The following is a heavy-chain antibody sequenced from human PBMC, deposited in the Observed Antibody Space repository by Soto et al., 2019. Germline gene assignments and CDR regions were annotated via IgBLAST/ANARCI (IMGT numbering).Heavy chain of an antibody. CDR3: ARGLRFLEWLLYYYYGMDV. J-gene: IGHJ6*02. V-gene: IGHV4-34*01. CDR1: GGSFSGYY. D-gene: IGHD3-3*01. Sequence: QVQLQQWGAGLLKPSETLSLTCAVYGGSFSGYYWSWIRQPPGKGLEWTGEINHSGSTNYNPSLKSRVTISVDASKHQFSLKLSSVTAADTAVYYCARGLRFLEWLLYYYYGMDVWGQGTPVTVSS. CDR2: INHSGST.